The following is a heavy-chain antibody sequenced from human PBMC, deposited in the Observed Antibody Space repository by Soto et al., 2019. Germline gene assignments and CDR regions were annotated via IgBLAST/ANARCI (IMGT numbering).Heavy chain of an antibody. CDR2: IYSGDSDI. CDR3: ERMDTIFNYRDV. D-gene: IGHD3-3*01. Sequence: GESLKISCKASGYSFISYWSDWVRQMPGKGLEWMGIIYSGDSDIRYSPSFQGQVTISADKSISTAYLQWSSLKASDTAMYYWERMDTIFNYRDVWGKGTRVTVS. J-gene: IGHJ6*03. V-gene: IGHV5-51*01. CDR1: GYSFISYW.